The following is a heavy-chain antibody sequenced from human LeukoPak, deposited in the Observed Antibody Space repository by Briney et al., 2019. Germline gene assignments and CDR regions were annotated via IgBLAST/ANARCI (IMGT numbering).Heavy chain of an antibody. V-gene: IGHV4-4*07. J-gene: IGHJ4*02. CDR1: GGSISSYY. CDR2: IYTTGST. D-gene: IGHD5-12*01. CDR3: ARGDTVATGLYDY. Sequence: SETLSLTCTVSGGSISSYYWSWIRQPAGKGLEWIGRIYTTGSTNYNLSLKSRVTISIDKSKNQFSLKLSSVTAADTAVYYCARGDTVATGLYDYWGQGTLVTVSS.